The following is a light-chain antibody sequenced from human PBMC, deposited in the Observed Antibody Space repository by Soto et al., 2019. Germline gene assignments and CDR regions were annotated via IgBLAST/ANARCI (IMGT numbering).Light chain of an antibody. CDR1: ESTSSW. CDR3: QQYNSYRT. CDR2: DAS. Sequence: DIQMTQSPSTLSAYVGDRVTITFRASESTSSWLAWYQQKPGRAPKLLIYDASTLESGVPSRFSGSGSGTEFTLTISSLQPDDFATYYCQQYNSYRTFGQGTKVDIK. V-gene: IGKV1-5*01. J-gene: IGKJ1*01.